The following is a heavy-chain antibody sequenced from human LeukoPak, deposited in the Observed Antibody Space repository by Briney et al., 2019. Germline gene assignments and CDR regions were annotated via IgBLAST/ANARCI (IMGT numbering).Heavy chain of an antibody. CDR1: GFTFSSYG. Sequence: GGSLRLSCAASGFTFSSYGMHWVRQAPGKGLEWVAVIWHDGSNKYNADSVKGRFTISRDNSKNTVYLQTNSLRAEDTAVYFCARGSLGMDVWGQGTTVTVSS. J-gene: IGHJ6*02. V-gene: IGHV3-33*01. CDR2: IWHDGSNK. CDR3: ARGSLGMDV. D-gene: IGHD6-13*01.